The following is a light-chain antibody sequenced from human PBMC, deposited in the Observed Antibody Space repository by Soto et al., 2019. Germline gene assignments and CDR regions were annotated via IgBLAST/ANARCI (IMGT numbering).Light chain of an antibody. CDR2: DAS. CDR3: QQRSIWPLNT. V-gene: IGKV3-11*01. CDR1: QSVSTY. Sequence: IVLTQSPATLSLSPGETASLSCRASQSVSTYLAWYQQKPGQAPRLLIFDASNRATGIPARFSGSGSGTDFTLTISSLEHEYFAVYYCQQRSIWPLNTFGQGTKLEIK. J-gene: IGKJ2*01.